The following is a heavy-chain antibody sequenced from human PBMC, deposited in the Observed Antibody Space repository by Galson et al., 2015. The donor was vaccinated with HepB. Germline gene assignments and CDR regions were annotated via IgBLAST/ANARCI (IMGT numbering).Heavy chain of an antibody. CDR1: GFTFRSCA. Sequence: SLRLSCAASGFTFRSCAMHWVRQAPGKGLEWVAFISYDGTYKYYPDSVKGRFTISRDNSKNTLYLQVSGLRPDDTAVYFCARGVIWWQRQYPQYFDYWGQGTLVTVSS. D-gene: IGHD2-8*02. V-gene: IGHV3-30-3*01. CDR3: ARGVIWWQRQYPQYFDY. J-gene: IGHJ4*02. CDR2: ISYDGTYK.